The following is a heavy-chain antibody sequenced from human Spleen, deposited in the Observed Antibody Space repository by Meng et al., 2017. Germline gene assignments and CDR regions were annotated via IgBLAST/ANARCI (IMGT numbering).Heavy chain of an antibody. CDR2: INHSEST. J-gene: IGHJ4*02. CDR1: SGSFNECY. Sequence: QVHLRQWVSVLLRPSESPSLTCFVSSGSFNECYWRWIRGHPGKWLEWIEEINHSESTTYNQTLESRATISVDTSQNNLSRNLSSVTAADYAVYYCARGPTTMAHDFDYWGQGTLVTVFS. CDR3: ARGPTTMAHDFDY. V-gene: IGHV4-34*01. D-gene: IGHD4-11*01.